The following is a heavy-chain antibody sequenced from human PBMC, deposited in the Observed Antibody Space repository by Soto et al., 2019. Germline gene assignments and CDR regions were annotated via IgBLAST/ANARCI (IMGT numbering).Heavy chain of an antibody. Sequence: PSQTLSLTCAISGDSVSSNSAAWNWIRQSPSRGLEWLGRTYYRSKWYNDYAVSVKSRITINPDTSKNQFSLQLNSVTPEGTAVYYCARDLHPTHGIAAAGLLDYWGQGTLVTVSS. CDR3: ARDLHPTHGIAAAGLLDY. J-gene: IGHJ4*02. CDR2: TYYRSKWYN. D-gene: IGHD6-13*01. CDR1: GDSVSSNSAA. V-gene: IGHV6-1*01.